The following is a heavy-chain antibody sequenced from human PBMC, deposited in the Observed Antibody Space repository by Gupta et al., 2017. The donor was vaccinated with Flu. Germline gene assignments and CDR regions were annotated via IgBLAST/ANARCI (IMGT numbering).Heavy chain of an antibody. CDR1: GYTFTTYY. V-gene: IGHV1-2*02. CDR3: AAGTPDY. Sequence: QVQVVQSGAEVKTPGAPVKVSCKTSGYTFTTYYIHWVRQAPGQGLEWMGWINPNNGDTHFAQIFQGRVTLTRDTSISTAYMELTRLTSDDTAMYYCAAGTPDYWGQGTLVTVSS. D-gene: IGHD1-14*01. CDR2: INPNNGDT. J-gene: IGHJ4*02.